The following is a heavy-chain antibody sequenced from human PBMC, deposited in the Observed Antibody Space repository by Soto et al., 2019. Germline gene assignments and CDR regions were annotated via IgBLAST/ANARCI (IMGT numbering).Heavy chain of an antibody. CDR3: ARLGCISTSWPSQYYYMDV. J-gene: IGHJ6*03. V-gene: IGHV5-51*01. Sequence: PGESLKISCKGSGYSFTSYWIGWVRQMPGKGLEWMGIIYPGDSDTRYSPSFQGQVTISADKSISTAYLQWSSLKASDTAMYYWARLGCISTSWPSQYYYMDVWGKGTTVTVSS. CDR1: GYSFTSYW. CDR2: IYPGDSDT. D-gene: IGHD2-2*01.